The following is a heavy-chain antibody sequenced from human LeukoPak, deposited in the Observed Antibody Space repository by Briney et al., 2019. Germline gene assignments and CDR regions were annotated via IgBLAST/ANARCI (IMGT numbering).Heavy chain of an antibody. CDR1: GGSFSDYY. Sequence: SETLSLTCAVYGGSFSDYYWSWIRQPPGKGLEWNGEIYHSGSTNYNPSLKSRVTISVDKSKNQFSLKLSSVTAADTAVYYCAILAGGYDSSGYDYWGQGTLVTVSS. CDR2: IYHSGST. V-gene: IGHV4-34*01. D-gene: IGHD3-22*01. CDR3: AILAGGYDSSGYDY. J-gene: IGHJ4*02.